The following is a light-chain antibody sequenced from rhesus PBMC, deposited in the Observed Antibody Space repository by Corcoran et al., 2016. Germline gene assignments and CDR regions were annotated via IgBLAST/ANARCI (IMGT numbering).Light chain of an antibody. CDR1: QSLSNY. V-gene: IGKV1S9*01. Sequence: DIQMTHSPSSLSASVGDRVNITCQASQSLSNYLNWYQQNPGKIHKLLIYRASSLQSGIPSRFSGSGSGTYFTLTISSLQPEDFTTYYCQQCYSYPYSFGQGTKVEIK. J-gene: IGKJ2*01. CDR3: QQCYSYPYS. CDR2: RAS.